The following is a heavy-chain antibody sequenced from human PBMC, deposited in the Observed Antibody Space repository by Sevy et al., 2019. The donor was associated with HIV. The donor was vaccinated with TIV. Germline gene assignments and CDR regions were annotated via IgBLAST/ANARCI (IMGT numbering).Heavy chain of an antibody. Sequence: GGSLRLSCAASGFNFNPYAMHWVRQAPGKGLEWVATISSDGSKKDYADSVKGRFTISRDNSKNTTNLQINSLRVDDTAVYYCAKDGYYYDSTARDWFDPWGQGTLVTVSS. V-gene: IGHV3-33*03. D-gene: IGHD3-22*01. CDR3: AKDGYYYDSTARDWFDP. CDR1: GFNFNPYA. CDR2: ISSDGSKK. J-gene: IGHJ5*02.